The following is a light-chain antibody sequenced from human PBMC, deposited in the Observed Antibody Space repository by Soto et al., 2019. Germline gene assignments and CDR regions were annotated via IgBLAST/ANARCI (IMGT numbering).Light chain of an antibody. J-gene: IGKJ2*01. V-gene: IGKV1-5*03. CDR1: QTITGS. CDR3: QQYESYSYT. Sequence: DIQMTQSPSTLSASLGDRVTITCRTSQTITGSLAWYQQKPGKAPKLLVFAASALESEVPSRFSGGGSGTAFTLTISSLQPDDFATYYCQQYESYSYTFGQGTKLEIK. CDR2: AAS.